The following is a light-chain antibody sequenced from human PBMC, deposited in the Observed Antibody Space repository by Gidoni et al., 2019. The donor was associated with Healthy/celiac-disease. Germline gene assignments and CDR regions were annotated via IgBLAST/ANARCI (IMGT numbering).Light chain of an antibody. Sequence: EIVLTQSPGTLSLSPGERATLSCRASQSVSSSYLAWYQQKPGQAPRLLIYGESSRATGIPDRFSGSGSGTDFTLTISRLEPEDFAVYYCQQYGSSPNTFGQGTKVEIK. CDR3: QQYGSSPNT. CDR1: QSVSSSY. CDR2: GES. J-gene: IGKJ1*01. V-gene: IGKV3-20*01.